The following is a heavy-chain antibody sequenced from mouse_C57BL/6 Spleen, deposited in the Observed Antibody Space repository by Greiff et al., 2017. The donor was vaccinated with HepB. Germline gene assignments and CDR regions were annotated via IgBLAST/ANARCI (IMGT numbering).Heavy chain of an antibody. V-gene: IGHV5-6*01. J-gene: IGHJ2*01. CDR1: GFTFSSYG. D-gene: IGHD1-1*02. Sequence: EVKVVESGGDLVKPGGSLKLSCAASGFTFSSYGMSWVRQTPDKRLEWVATISSGGSYTYYPDSVKGRFTISRDNAKNTLYLQMSSLKSEDTAMYYGARHMGFDYWGQGTTLTVSS. CDR3: ARHMGFDY. CDR2: ISSGGSYT.